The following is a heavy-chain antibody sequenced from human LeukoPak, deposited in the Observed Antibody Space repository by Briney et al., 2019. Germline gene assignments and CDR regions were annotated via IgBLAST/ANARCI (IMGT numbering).Heavy chain of an antibody. CDR3: ASQYYYDSSGFYYYYMDV. V-gene: IGHV3-21*01. D-gene: IGHD3-22*01. J-gene: IGHJ6*03. CDR2: ISSSSSYI. CDR1: GFTFSSYS. Sequence: PGGSLRLSCAASGFTFSSYSMNWVRQAPGKGLKWVSSISSSSSYIYYADSVKGRFTISRDNAKNSLYLQMNSLRAEDTAVYYCASQYYYDSSGFYYYYMDVWGKGTTVTVSS.